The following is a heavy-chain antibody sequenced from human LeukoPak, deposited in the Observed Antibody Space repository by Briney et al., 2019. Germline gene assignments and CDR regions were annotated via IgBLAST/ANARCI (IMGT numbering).Heavy chain of an antibody. J-gene: IGHJ4*02. Sequence: GGSLRLSCAASGFNFSDYYMSWIRQAPGKGLEWVSYISSSGFSTYYAGSVKGRFTISRDNARNSLYLQMNSLAPEDTALYYCARGKRRFDYWGQGTLVSVSS. V-gene: IGHV3-11*01. CDR1: GFNFSDYY. CDR2: ISSSGFST. CDR3: ARGKRRFDY.